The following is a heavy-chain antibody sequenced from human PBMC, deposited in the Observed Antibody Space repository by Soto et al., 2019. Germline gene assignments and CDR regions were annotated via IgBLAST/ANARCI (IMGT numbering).Heavy chain of an antibody. CDR3: ARVGRIGWPGIDH. Sequence: QVQLVQSGPEVKKPGASVKVSCTASGYTFTRHGFSWVRQAPGQGLEWKGWLSTYVVNTHYARIFDGRVTMTADASESTVYMELTSLTPDDPASYFCARVGRIGWPGIDHWGQGTLVNVYS. J-gene: IGHJ4*02. CDR1: GYTFTRHG. V-gene: IGHV1-18*01. D-gene: IGHD2-15*01. CDR2: LSTYVVNT.